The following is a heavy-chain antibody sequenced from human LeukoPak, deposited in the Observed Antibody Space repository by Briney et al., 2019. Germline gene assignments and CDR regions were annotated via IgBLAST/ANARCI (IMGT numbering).Heavy chain of an antibody. CDR3: ARLGSATIY. V-gene: IGHV3-30*04. CDR1: GFTFSSYA. CDR2: ISYDESNK. Sequence: GRSLRLSCAASGFTFSSYAMHWVRQAPGKGLEWVAVISYDESNKYYADSVKGRFTISRDNSKNTLHLQMNSLRAEDTAVYYCARLGSATIYWGQGTLVTVSS. D-gene: IGHD1-26*01. J-gene: IGHJ4*02.